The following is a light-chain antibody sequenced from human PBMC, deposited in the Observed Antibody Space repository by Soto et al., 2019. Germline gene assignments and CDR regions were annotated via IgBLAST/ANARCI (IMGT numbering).Light chain of an antibody. Sequence: DIQMTQSPSSLSASVGDRVTITCQASQDISNYLNWYQQKPGKAPKLLIYDASNLETGVPPRFSGSGSGTDFTFTISSLQPEDIATYYCQQYDNLLRLTFGPGTKVDIK. J-gene: IGKJ3*01. CDR2: DAS. V-gene: IGKV1-33*01. CDR3: QQYDNLLRLT. CDR1: QDISNY.